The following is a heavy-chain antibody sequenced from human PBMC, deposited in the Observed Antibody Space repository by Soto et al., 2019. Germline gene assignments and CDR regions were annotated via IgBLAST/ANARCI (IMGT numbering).Heavy chain of an antibody. D-gene: IGHD1-26*01. CDR3: ARRPQVGATLDAFDI. V-gene: IGHV5-51*01. CDR1: GYSFTSYW. Sequence: GESLKISCKGSGYSFTSYWIGWVRQMPGKGLEWMGIIYPGDSDTRYSPSFQGQVTISADKSISTAYLQWSSLKASDTAMYYCARRPQVGATLDAFDIWGQGTMVTVSS. J-gene: IGHJ3*02. CDR2: IYPGDSDT.